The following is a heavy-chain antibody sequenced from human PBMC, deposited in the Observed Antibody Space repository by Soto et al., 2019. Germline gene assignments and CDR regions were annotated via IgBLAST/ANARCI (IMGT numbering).Heavy chain of an antibody. J-gene: IGHJ4*02. CDR3: ARGRNGDY. Sequence: QVHLVQSGAEVKKPGATVKVSCKGSGYTFTSYGITWVRQAPGQGLEWMGWISAHNGNTNYAQKLQGRVTVTRDTSTITAYMELRSLRADDTAVYYCARGRNGDYWGQGALVTVSS. CDR1: GYTFTSYG. V-gene: IGHV1-18*01. CDR2: ISAHNGNT. D-gene: IGHD1-1*01.